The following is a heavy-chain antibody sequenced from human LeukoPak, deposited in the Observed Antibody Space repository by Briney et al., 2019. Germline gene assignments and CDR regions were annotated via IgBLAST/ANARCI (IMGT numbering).Heavy chain of an antibody. CDR2: INHSGST. V-gene: IGHV4-34*01. CDR3: ARGAMVRGVIYYFDY. J-gene: IGHJ4*02. CDR1: GGSFSGYY. Sequence: SETLSLTCAVYGGSFSGYYWSWIRQPPGEGLEWIGEINHSGSTNYNPSLKSRVTISVDTSKNQFSLKLSSVTAAATAVYYCARGAMVRGVIYYFDYWGQGTLVTVSS. D-gene: IGHD3-10*01.